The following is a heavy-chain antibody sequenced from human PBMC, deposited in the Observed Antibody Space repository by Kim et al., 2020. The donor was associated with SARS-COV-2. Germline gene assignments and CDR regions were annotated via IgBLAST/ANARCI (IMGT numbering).Heavy chain of an antibody. Sequence: ASVKVSCKASGYTFTSYYIHWVRQAPGQGLEWMGIINPSGGSTSYAQKFQGRVTMTRDTSTSTVYMELSSLRSEDTAVYYCARDLTTVTAVTGYYYYGMDVWGQGTTVTVSS. V-gene: IGHV1-46*01. CDR2: INPSGGST. D-gene: IGHD4-4*01. CDR3: ARDLTTVTAVTGYYYYGMDV. CDR1: GYTFTSYY. J-gene: IGHJ6*02.